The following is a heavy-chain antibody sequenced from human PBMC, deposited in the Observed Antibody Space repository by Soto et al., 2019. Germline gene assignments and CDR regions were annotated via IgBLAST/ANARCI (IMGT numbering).Heavy chain of an antibody. CDR3: ARGPPLAY. CDR1: CGALRRGGCS. J-gene: IGHJ4*02. V-gene: IGHV4-30-2*01. Sequence: PSGTPSPPCAVFCGALRRGGCSLSWIRQPPGKGLECIGYIYHSVTTYYNPSLKSRVTISVDRSKNQFSLKLSSVTAADTAVYYCARGPPLAYWGQGTLVTVS. CDR2: IYHSVTT.